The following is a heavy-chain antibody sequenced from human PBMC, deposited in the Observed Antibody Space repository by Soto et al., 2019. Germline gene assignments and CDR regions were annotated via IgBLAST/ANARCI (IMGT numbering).Heavy chain of an antibody. CDR1: GFTFDDYT. D-gene: IGHD1-1*01. V-gene: IGHV3-43*01. CDR2: ISWDGGST. J-gene: IGHJ6*02. Sequence: EVQLVESGGVVVQPGGSLRLSCAASGFTFDDYTMHWVRQAPGKGLEWVSLISWDGGSTYYADSVKGRFTISRDNSKNSLYLQMNSLRTEDTALYYCAKDTTPSTRYYYYGMDFWGQGTTVTVSS. CDR3: AKDTTPSTRYYYYGMDF.